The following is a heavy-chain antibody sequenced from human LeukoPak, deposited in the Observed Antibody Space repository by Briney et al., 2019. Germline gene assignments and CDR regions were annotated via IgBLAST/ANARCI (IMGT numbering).Heavy chain of an antibody. CDR2: IYYSGST. D-gene: IGHD4-17*01. J-gene: IGHJ4*02. CDR3: ARTHGDYAETHYFDY. V-gene: IGHV4-30-4*01. Sequence: PSETLSLTCTVSGGSISSGDYYWSWIRQPPGEGLEWIGYIYYSGSTYYNPSLKSRVTISVDTSKNQFSLKLSSVTAADTAVYYCARTHGDYAETHYFDYWGQGTLVTVSS. CDR1: GGSISSGDYY.